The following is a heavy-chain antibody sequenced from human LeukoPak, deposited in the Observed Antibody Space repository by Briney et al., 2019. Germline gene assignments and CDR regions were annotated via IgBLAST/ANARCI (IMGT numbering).Heavy chain of an antibody. CDR2: ISPSTSNI. J-gene: IGHJ3*02. V-gene: IGHV3-21*01. CDR3: ARSLRAFDI. Sequence: TGGSPRLSCAASGFTFSSYTMNWVRQAPGKGLEWVSSISPSTSNIYYADSVKGRFIISRDNAKNSLYLQMNSLRAEDTAVYYCARSLRAFDIWGHGTMVTVSS. CDR1: GFTFSSYT.